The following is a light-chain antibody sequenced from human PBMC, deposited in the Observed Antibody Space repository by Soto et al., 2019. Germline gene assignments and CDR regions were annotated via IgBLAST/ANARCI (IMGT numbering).Light chain of an antibody. J-gene: IGKJ5*01. V-gene: IGKV1-39*01. CDR3: QQGYSTTPIT. Sequence: DIQMTQSPSSLSAAIGDRVTITCRASQSIKNYLNWYQHKPGAAPKLLIFGASNLESGVPSRFSGSGSGTEFTLSISSLQPEDFATYYCQQGYSTTPITFGQGTRWRSN. CDR1: QSIKNY. CDR2: GAS.